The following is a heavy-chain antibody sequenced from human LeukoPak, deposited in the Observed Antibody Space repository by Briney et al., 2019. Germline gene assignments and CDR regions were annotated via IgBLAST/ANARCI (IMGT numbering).Heavy chain of an antibody. V-gene: IGHV4-59*08. CDR3: ARRAPWYFDL. CDR2: IYYSGST. Sequence: SETLSLTCSVSGASINSYWWSWIRQPPGRGLEWIGYIYYSGSTNYNPSLKSRVTISVDTSKNQFSLKLSSVTAADTAVYYCARRAPWYFDLWGRGTLVTVSS. J-gene: IGHJ2*01. CDR1: GASINSYW.